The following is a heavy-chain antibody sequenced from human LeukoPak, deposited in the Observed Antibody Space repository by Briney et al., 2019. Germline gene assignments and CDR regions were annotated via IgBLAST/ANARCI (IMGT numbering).Heavy chain of an antibody. Sequence: GGSLRLSCAASGLTFSNAWMSWVRQVPGKGLEWVGRIKRKSDGGTTDYAAPVKGRFTISRDDSKNTLYLQMNSLKSENTAVYYCTTELDVRPNHYWGQGTLVTVSS. D-gene: IGHD1-14*01. CDR2: IKRKSDGGTT. CDR1: GLTFSNAW. CDR3: TTELDVRPNHY. V-gene: IGHV3-15*01. J-gene: IGHJ4*02.